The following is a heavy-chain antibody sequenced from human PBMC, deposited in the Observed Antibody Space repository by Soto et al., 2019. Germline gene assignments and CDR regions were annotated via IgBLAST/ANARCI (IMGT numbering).Heavy chain of an antibody. J-gene: IGHJ4*02. CDR2: IYYSGST. V-gene: IGHV4-31*03. CDR1: GGSISSGGYY. Sequence: SETLSLTCTVSGGSISSGGYYWSWIRQHPGKGLEWIGYIYYSGSTYYNPSLKSRVTISVDTSKNQFSLKLSSVTAADTAVYYCAREVPDYDILTGWWSFDYWGQGTLVTVSS. CDR3: AREVPDYDILTGWWSFDY. D-gene: IGHD3-9*01.